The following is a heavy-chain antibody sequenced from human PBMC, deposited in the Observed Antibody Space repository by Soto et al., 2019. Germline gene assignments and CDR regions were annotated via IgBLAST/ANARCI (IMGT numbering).Heavy chain of an antibody. Sequence: SETLSLTCTVSGGSISSYYWSWIRQPPGKGLEWIGYIYYSGSTNYNPSLKSRVTISVDTSKNQFSLKLSSVTAADTAVYYCAREIDYDILTGLFDPWGQGTLVTVSS. CDR3: AREIDYDILTGLFDP. V-gene: IGHV4-59*01. CDR1: GGSISSYY. J-gene: IGHJ5*02. CDR2: IYYSGST. D-gene: IGHD3-9*01.